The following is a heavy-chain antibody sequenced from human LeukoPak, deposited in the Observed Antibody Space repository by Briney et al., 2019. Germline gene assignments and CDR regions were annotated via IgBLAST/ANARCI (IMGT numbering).Heavy chain of an antibody. CDR1: GFSFTTYW. CDR3: ARDGILTYAFDI. J-gene: IGHJ3*02. D-gene: IGHD1-1*01. Sequence: GGSLRLSCSASGFSFTTYWMSWVRQAPGKGLEWMANIKQDGSEQYYVDSVKGRFTISRDNANNSLFLQMNSLRADDTAVYYCARDGILTYAFDIWGQGIMVTVSS. CDR2: IKQDGSEQ. V-gene: IGHV3-7*01.